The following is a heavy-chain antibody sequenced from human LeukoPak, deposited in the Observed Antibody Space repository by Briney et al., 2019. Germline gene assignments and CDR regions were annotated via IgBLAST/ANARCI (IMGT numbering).Heavy chain of an antibody. CDR2: ISSSGSTI. Sequence: GGSLRLSCADYGFTFSSQEINWVRQAPGKGLEWVSYISSSGSTIYYADSVKGRFTISRDNAENSLYLQMNSLRAEDTAVYYCASELTVTTFDYWGQGTLVTVPS. CDR1: GFTFSSQE. CDR3: ASELTVTTFDY. J-gene: IGHJ4*02. D-gene: IGHD4-17*01. V-gene: IGHV3-48*03.